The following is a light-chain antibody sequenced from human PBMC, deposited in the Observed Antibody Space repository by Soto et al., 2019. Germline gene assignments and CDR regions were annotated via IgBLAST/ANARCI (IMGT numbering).Light chain of an antibody. V-gene: IGKV1-33*01. CDR2: GAS. CDR3: QTYANVPYP. Sequence: DIQMTQSPSSLSASVGDRVTITCQASQGIRKYLSWYQQEPGKAPKLLIYGASNLEPRVPSRFSGSGSWTDFSFTISSLGPEDFATYYCQTYANVPYPFGRGTKLEIK. CDR1: QGIRKY. J-gene: IGKJ2*01.